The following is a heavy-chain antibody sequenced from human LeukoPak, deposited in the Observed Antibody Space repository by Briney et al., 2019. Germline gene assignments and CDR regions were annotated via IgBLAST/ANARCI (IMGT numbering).Heavy chain of an antibody. CDR3: ARDQWGGGDY. D-gene: IGHD3-16*01. J-gene: IGHJ4*02. Sequence: ASVKVSCKASGGTFSSYAISWVRQAPGQGLEWMGVISPSGGSTTYAQKFQGRVTLTRDMSTSTDYLELSSLRSEDTAVYYFARDQWGGGDYWGQGTLVTVSS. V-gene: IGHV1-46*01. CDR1: GGTFSSYA. CDR2: ISPSGGST.